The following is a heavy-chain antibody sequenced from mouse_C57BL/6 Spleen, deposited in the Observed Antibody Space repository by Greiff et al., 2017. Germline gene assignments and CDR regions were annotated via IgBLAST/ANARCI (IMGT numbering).Heavy chain of an antibody. V-gene: IGHV1-22*01. D-gene: IGHD2-4*01. CDR3: AGGGLRPWFAY. J-gene: IGHJ3*01. CDR1: GYTFTDYN. Sequence: VQLQQSGPELVKPGASVKMSCKASGYTFTDYNMHWVKQSHGKSLEWIGYINPNNGGTSYNQKFKGKATLTVNKSSSTAYMELRSLTSEDSAVYYCAGGGLRPWFAYWGQGTLVTVSA. CDR2: INPNNGGT.